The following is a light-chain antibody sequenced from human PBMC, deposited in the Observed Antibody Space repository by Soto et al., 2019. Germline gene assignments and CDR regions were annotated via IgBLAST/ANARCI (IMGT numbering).Light chain of an antibody. V-gene: IGLV2-14*01. CDR3: SSYAGIEIWV. CDR2: EVS. J-gene: IGLJ3*02. Sequence: QSALTQPASVSGSPGQSITISCTGTISDVGNYNFVSWYQQYPGKAPKLIIYEVSNRPSGVSYRFSGSKSGNTASLTISGLQVEDEADYYGSSYAGIEIWVFGGGTKLTVL. CDR1: ISDVGNYNF.